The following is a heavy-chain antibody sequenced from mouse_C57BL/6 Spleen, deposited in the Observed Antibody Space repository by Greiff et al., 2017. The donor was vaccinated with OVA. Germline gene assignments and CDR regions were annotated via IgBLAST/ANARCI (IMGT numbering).Heavy chain of an antibody. CDR1: GFTFSNYW. D-gene: IGHD2-4*01. V-gene: IGHV6-3*01. CDR2: IRLKSDNYAT. Sequence: DVKLQESGGGLVQPGGSMKLSCVASGFTFSNYWMNWVRQSPEKGLEWVAQIRLKSDNYATHYAESVKGRFTISRDDSKSSVYLQMNNLRAEDTGIYYCTSSSIYYDYLFAYWGQGTLVTVSA. J-gene: IGHJ3*01. CDR3: TSSSIYYDYLFAY.